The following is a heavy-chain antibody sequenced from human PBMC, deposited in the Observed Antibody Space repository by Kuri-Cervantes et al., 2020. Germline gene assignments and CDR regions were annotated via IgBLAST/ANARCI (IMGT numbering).Heavy chain of an antibody. D-gene: IGHD3-10*01. V-gene: IGHV3-21*01. Sequence: GGSLRLSCTASGFTFSSNSMNWVRQAPGKGLEWVSSISSSSSYIYYADSVKGRFTISRDNAKNSLYLQMNSLRAEDTAVYYCARASGHYYGSGSYYNGGAFDIWGQGTMVTVSS. J-gene: IGHJ3*02. CDR3: ARASGHYYGSGSYYNGGAFDI. CDR2: ISSSSSYI. CDR1: GFTFSSNS.